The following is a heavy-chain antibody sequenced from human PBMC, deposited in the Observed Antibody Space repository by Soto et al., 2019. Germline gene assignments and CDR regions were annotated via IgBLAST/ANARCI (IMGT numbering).Heavy chain of an antibody. Sequence: QVQLVQSGAEVKKPGASVKVSCKASGYTFTSYGISWVRKAPGQGLEWMGWISAYNGNTNYAQKLQGRVTMTTDTSTRTAYMELRSLRSYDTAVYYCARDFRFGILVAHGGEPQNWFDPWGQGTLVTVS. D-gene: IGHD3-22*01. J-gene: IGHJ5*02. CDR1: GYTFTSYG. CDR3: ARDFRFGILVAHGGEPQNWFDP. CDR2: ISAYNGNT. V-gene: IGHV1-18*04.